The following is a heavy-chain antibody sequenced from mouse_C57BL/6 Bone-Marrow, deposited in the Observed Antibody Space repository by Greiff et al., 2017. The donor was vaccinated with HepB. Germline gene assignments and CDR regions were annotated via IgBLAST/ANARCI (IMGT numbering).Heavy chain of an antibody. CDR3: ARRDYYGSRGYWYFDV. D-gene: IGHD1-1*01. CDR2: IYPGDGDT. J-gene: IGHJ1*03. V-gene: IGHV1-82*01. Sequence: VQLQQSGPELVKPGASVKISCKASGYAFSSSWMNWVKQRPGKGLEWIGRIYPGDGDTNYNGKFKGKATLTADKSSSTAYMQLSSLTSEDSAVYFCARRDYYGSRGYWYFDVWGTGTTVTVSS. CDR1: GYAFSSSW.